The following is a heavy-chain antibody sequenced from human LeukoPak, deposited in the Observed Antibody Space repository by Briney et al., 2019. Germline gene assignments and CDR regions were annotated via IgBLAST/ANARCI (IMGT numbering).Heavy chain of an antibody. J-gene: IGHJ4*02. CDR2: ISGPFRTI. CDR1: GITFGDSS. Sequence: PGGSLRLSCAASGITFGDSSFNWVRQAPGKGLEWVSYISGPFRTIYYADSVKGRFTISRDNAKNSLYLQMNSLRADDTAFYYCAIVMGGSALGLWGQGILVTISS. V-gene: IGHV3-48*04. CDR3: AIVMGGSALGL. D-gene: IGHD3-16*01.